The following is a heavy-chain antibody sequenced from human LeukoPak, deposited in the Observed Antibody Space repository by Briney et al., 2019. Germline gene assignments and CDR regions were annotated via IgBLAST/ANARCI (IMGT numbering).Heavy chain of an antibody. CDR1: GGSISSYY. CDR3: ARGMTGTTGANYYYYHMDF. CDR2: IYTSGST. V-gene: IGHV4-4*07. J-gene: IGHJ6*03. D-gene: IGHD1-7*01. Sequence: SETLSLTCTVSGGSISSYYWSWIRQPAGKGLEWIGRIYTSGSTNYNPSLKSRVTMSVDTSKNQFSLKLNSVTAADTAVYYCARGMTGTTGANYYYYHMDFWGKGTTVTVSS.